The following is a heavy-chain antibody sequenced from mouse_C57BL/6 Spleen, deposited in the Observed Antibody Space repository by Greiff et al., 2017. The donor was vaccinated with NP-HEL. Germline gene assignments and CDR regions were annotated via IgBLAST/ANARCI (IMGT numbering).Heavy chain of an antibody. CDR3: ARSTITTVVADYAMDY. Sequence: QVHVKQPGAELVRPGSSVKLSCKASGYTFTSYWMDWVKQRPGQGLEWIGNIYPSDSETHYNQKFKDKATLTVDKSSSTAYMQLSSLTSEDSAVYYCARSTITTVVADYAMDYWGQGTSVTVSS. V-gene: IGHV1-61*01. J-gene: IGHJ4*01. CDR1: GYTFTSYW. D-gene: IGHD1-1*01. CDR2: IYPSDSET.